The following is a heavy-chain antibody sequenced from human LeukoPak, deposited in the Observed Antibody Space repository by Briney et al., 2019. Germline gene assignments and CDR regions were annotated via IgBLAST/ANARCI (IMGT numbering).Heavy chain of an antibody. J-gene: IGHJ2*01. Sequence: ASVKVPCKASGYTFTGYYMHWVRQAPGQGLEWMGWINPNSGGTNYAQKFQGRVTMTRDTSISTAYMELSRLRSDDTAVYYCARGGGNSWVWYFDLWGRGTLVPVSS. CDR1: GYTFTGYY. CDR2: INPNSGGT. CDR3: ARGGGNSWVWYFDL. V-gene: IGHV1-2*02. D-gene: IGHD4-23*01.